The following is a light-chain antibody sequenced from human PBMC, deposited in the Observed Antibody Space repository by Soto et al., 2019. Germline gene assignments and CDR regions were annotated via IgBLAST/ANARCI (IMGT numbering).Light chain of an antibody. J-gene: IGLJ1*01. CDR3: CSYAGNKIHYV. Sequence: QCVLNQPASVSGAAGQSITIACAGTSSDVGNFNLVSWYQHHPGKAPKLMIFEVSKRPSGVSNRYSGSKSGNTASLTISGLQAEDEADYYCCSYAGNKIHYVFGTGTKVTVL. CDR2: EVS. V-gene: IGLV2-23*02. CDR1: SSDVGNFNL.